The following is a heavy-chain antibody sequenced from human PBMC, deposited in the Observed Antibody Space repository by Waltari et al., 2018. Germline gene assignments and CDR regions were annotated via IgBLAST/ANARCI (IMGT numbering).Heavy chain of an antibody. V-gene: IGHV1-69*01. J-gene: IGHJ6*02. CDR3: ARVYRYSYGHGGVQYYYYYGMDV. Sequence: QVQLVQSGAEVKKPGSSVKVSCKASGGTFSSYAISWVRQAPGQGLEWMGGIIPIFGTANYAQKFQGRVTITADESTSTAYMELSSLRSEDTAVYYCARVYRYSYGHGGVQYYYYYGMDVWGQGTTVTVSS. CDR1: GGTFSSYA. CDR2: IIPIFGTA. D-gene: IGHD5-18*01.